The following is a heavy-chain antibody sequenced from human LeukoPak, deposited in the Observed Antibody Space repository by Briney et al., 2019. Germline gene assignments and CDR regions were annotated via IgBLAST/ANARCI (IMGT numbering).Heavy chain of an antibody. CDR1: DSSFTSDYY. CDR2: LHPRRNS. D-gene: IGHD2-2*01. V-gene: IGHV4-38-2*01. Sequence: SETLSLTCAGSDSSFTSDYYWAWIRQTPGKGLEWIGSLHPRRNSYYNPSFQSRVTLSFDASNNQFSLKLSSVTAADTAVHYCARHLRYCSSTSCYPEAFDIWGQGTMVTVSS. CDR3: ARHLRYCSSTSCYPEAFDI. J-gene: IGHJ3*02.